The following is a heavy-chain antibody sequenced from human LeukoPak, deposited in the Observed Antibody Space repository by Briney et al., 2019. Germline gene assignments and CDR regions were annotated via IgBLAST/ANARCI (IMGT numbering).Heavy chain of an antibody. Sequence: PGGSLRLSCAASGFTFSSYWMTWVRQAPGKGLEWVANIKQDGSEKFYVDSVKGRFTISRDNAKNSLYLQMNNLRAHDTAVYYWARNASAPRRTDAFYIWGQGTTATLSS. V-gene: IGHV3-7*01. CDR2: IKQDGSEK. CDR3: ARNASAPRRTDAFYI. CDR1: GFTFSSYW. J-gene: IGHJ3*02.